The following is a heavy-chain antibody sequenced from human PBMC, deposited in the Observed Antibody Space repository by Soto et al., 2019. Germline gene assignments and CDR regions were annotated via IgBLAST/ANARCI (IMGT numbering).Heavy chain of an antibody. Sequence: SETLSLTCSVTGGPINNYYWSWVRQSAGKGLEWIGRVFTTGTTDYNPSLKGRVTISVDTSKNQFSLSLRSVTAADTAIYYCARDFNSIFDDFADMRWNFDPWGQGTLVTVSS. CDR1: GGPINNYY. D-gene: IGHD3-3*02. CDR3: ARDFNSIFDDFADMRWNFDP. V-gene: IGHV4-4*07. J-gene: IGHJ5*02. CDR2: VFTTGTT.